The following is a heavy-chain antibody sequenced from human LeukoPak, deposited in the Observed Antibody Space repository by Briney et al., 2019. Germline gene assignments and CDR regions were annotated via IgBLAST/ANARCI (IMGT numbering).Heavy chain of an antibody. D-gene: IGHD4-23*01. J-gene: IGHJ4*02. Sequence: PWGALRFSSAGPGFTFYSFGMGWVPPGPGQGLEWGSAISCSGGSTYYADSVKGRFTISRDNSKNTLYLQMNSLRAEDTAVYYCAKEGGRGGYGGFDYWGQGTLVTVSS. V-gene: IGHV3-23*01. CDR2: ISCSGGST. CDR1: GFTFYSFG. CDR3: AKEGGRGGYGGFDY.